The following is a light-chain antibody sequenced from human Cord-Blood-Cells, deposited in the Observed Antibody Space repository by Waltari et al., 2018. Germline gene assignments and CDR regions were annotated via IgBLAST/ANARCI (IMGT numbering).Light chain of an antibody. Sequence: QSALTQPASVSGSPGQSITISCTGTSSDVVSYNLVSWYQQHPGKAPKLMIYEGSNRPSGVSNGFSGAKSGNTASLTISGLQAEDEADYYCCSYAVSNWVFGGGTKLTVL. CDR3: CSYAVSNWV. CDR2: EGS. CDR1: SSDVVSYNL. J-gene: IGLJ3*02. V-gene: IGLV2-23*01.